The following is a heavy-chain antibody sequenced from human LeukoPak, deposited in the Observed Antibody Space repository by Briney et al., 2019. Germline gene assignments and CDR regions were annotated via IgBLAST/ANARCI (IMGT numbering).Heavy chain of an antibody. CDR1: GGSISSSSYY. CDR2: IYYSGST. CDR3: ARVHSSLKYFQH. Sequence: PSETLSLTCTVSGGSISSSSYYWGWIRQPPGKGLEWIGSIYYSGSTYYNPSLKSRVTISVDTSKNQFSLKLSSVTAADTAVYYCARVHSSLKYFQHWGQGTLVTVSS. J-gene: IGHJ1*01. V-gene: IGHV4-39*07. D-gene: IGHD6-13*01.